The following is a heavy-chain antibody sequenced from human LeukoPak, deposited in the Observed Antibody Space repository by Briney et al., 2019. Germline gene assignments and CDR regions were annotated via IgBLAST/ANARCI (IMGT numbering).Heavy chain of an antibody. J-gene: IGHJ3*02. V-gene: IGHV3-21*01. Sequence: PGGSLRLSCAASGFTFNTYTMNWVRQAPGKGLEWVSSITASSTAIYSADSVKGRFTISRDNAKNSLYLQMNSLRAEDTAVYYCASSIAAAGTALFAFDIWGQGTMVTVSS. CDR2: ITASSTAI. D-gene: IGHD6-13*01. CDR1: GFTFNTYT. CDR3: ASSIAAAGTALFAFDI.